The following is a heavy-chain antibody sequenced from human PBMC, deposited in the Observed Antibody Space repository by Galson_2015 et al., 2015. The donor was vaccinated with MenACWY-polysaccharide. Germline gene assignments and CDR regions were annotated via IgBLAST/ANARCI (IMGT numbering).Heavy chain of an antibody. J-gene: IGHJ4*01. V-gene: IGHV3-49*03. Sequence: SLRLSCAASGFTFGAYAMAWFRQAPGKGLEWVGFIRCKASGETTGYAASVKGRFTISRDDSKSTAYLQMNSLQTEDTGIYYCTRDRPIDYWGHGTLVTVSS. CDR1: GFTFGAYA. CDR2: IRCKASGETT. CDR3: TRDRPIDY.